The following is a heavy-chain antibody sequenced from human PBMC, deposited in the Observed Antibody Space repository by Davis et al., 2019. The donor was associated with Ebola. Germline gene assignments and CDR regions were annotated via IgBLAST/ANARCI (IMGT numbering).Heavy chain of an antibody. CDR2: ISYDGSNK. V-gene: IGHV3-30*18. J-gene: IGHJ4*02. CDR1: GFTFSSYG. CDR3: AKAQQQLVLNPLGY. Sequence: GESLKISCAASGFTFSSYGMHWVCQAPGKGLEWVAVISYDGSNKYYADSVKGRFTISRDNAKNSLYLQMNSLRAEDTALYYCAKAQQQLVLNPLGYWGQGTLVTVSS. D-gene: IGHD6-13*01.